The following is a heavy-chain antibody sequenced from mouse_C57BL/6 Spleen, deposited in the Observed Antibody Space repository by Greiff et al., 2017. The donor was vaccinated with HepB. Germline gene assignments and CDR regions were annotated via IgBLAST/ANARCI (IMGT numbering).Heavy chain of an antibody. CDR2: IDPEDGET. V-gene: IGHV14-2*01. Sequence: VHVKQSGAELVKPGASVKLSCTASGFNIKDYYMHWVKQRTEQGLEWIGRIDPEDGETKYAPKFQGKATITADTSSNTAYLQLSSLTSEDTAVYDCASITTVVASSFDYWGQGTTLTVSS. D-gene: IGHD1-1*01. J-gene: IGHJ2*01. CDR1: GFNIKDYY. CDR3: ASITTVVASSFDY.